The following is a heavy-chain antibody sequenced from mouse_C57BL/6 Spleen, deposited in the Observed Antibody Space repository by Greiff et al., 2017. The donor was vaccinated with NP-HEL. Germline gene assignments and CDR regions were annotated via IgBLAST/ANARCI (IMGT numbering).Heavy chain of an antibody. Sequence: QVQLKESGPELVKPGASVKISCKASGYAFSSSWMNWVKQRPGKGLEWIGRIYPGDGDTNYNGKFKGKATLTADKSSSTAYMQLSSLTSEDSAVYFCAREITGSWFAYWGQGTLVTVSA. D-gene: IGHD4-1*01. J-gene: IGHJ3*01. CDR3: AREITGSWFAY. CDR2: IYPGDGDT. CDR1: GYAFSSSW. V-gene: IGHV1-82*01.